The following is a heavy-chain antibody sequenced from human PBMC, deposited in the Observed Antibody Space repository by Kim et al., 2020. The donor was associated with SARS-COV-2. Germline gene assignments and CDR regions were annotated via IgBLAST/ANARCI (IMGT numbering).Heavy chain of an antibody. J-gene: IGHJ5*02. Sequence: GGSLRLSCAASGFTFSDYYMSWIRQAPGKGLEWVSYISSSSSYTNYADSVKGRFTISRDNAKNSLYLQMNSLRAEDTAVYYCARAIGDCSSTSCWRRNWFDPWGQGTLVTVSS. V-gene: IGHV3-11*06. CDR1: GFTFSDYY. CDR2: ISSSSSYT. CDR3: ARAIGDCSSTSCWRRNWFDP. D-gene: IGHD2-2*01.